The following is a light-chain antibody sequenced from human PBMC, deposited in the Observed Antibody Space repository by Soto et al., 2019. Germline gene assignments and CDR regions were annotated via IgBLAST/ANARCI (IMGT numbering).Light chain of an antibody. CDR1: QSVSSSY. V-gene: IGKV3-20*01. Sequence: EIVLTQSPGTLSLSPGERATLSCRASQSVSSSYLAWYQQKPGQAPRLLIYGASSRATGIPDRFSGSGSGTDFTLPISRLEPEDFAVYFCQPYGSSPRFTFGPGTKVDIK. CDR2: GAS. CDR3: QPYGSSPRFT. J-gene: IGKJ3*01.